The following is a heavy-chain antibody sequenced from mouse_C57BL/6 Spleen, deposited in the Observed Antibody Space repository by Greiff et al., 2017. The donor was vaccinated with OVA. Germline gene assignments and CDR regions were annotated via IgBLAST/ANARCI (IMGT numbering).Heavy chain of an antibody. CDR1: GYTFTSYW. D-gene: IGHD1-1*01. V-gene: IGHV1-52*01. Sequence: QVQLQQPGAELVRPGSSVKLSCKASGYTFTSYWMHWVKQRPIQGLEWIGNIDPSDSETHYNQKFKDKATLTVDKSSSTAYMQLSSLTSEDSAVYYCARWSYGSSYRAMDYWGQGTSVTVSS. CDR3: ARWSYGSSYRAMDY. CDR2: IDPSDSET. J-gene: IGHJ4*01.